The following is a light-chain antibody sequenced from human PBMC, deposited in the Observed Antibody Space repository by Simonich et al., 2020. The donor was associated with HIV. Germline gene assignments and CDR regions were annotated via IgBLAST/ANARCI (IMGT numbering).Light chain of an antibody. Sequence: DIVMTQSPDSLAVSLGERATINCKSSQSVLYSANNKNYLTWYQQKPGQPPKLLIYWASTRESGGPDRFSGSGSGTDFPLTISSLQAEDVAVYYCQQYYSTPRTFGQGTKVEIK. CDR2: WAS. CDR3: QQYYSTPRT. V-gene: IGKV4-1*01. CDR1: QSVLYSANNKNY. J-gene: IGKJ1*01.